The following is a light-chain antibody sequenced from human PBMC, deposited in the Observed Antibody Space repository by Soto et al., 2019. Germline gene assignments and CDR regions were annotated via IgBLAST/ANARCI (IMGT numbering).Light chain of an antibody. Sequence: LLTQSKSTLSMSHVERATLSCRADQIPSQSVSSSYLASYQQKPGQAPRLLIYGASSRATGIPDRFSGSGSGTDFTLTISRLEPEDFAVYYCQQYGSSPRTFGRGTKVDIK. CDR3: QQYGSSPRT. J-gene: IGKJ1*01. CDR2: GAS. CDR1: QSVSSSY. V-gene: IGKV3-20*01.